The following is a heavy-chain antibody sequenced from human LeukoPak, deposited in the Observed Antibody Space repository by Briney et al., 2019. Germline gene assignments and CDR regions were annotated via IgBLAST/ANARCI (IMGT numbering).Heavy chain of an antibody. J-gene: IGHJ4*02. D-gene: IGHD3/OR15-3a*01. CDR3: MRDGL. CDR1: GFTLRSYG. CDR2: ISSSSGTI. V-gene: IGHV3-48*02. Sequence: GGSLRLSCAASGFTLRSYGMNWVHQAPGKGLEWISDISSSSGTIYYADSVRGRFTISRDNAKNSLYLQMNSLRDEDTAVYYCMRDGLWGQGTLVTVSS.